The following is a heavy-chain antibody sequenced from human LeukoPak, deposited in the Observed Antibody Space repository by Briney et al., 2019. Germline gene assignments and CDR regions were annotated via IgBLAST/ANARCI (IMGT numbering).Heavy chain of an antibody. CDR3: GTVRGPDSSRWYSDY. CDR2: IWYDGSNK. CDR1: GFTFSSYE. V-gene: IGHV3-33*08. J-gene: IGHJ4*02. D-gene: IGHD6-13*01. Sequence: GGSLRLSCAASGFTFSSYEMNWVRQAPGKALEWVAHIWYDGSNKYYADSVKGRFTISRDNSKNTLYLQMNSLRAEDTAVYYCGTVRGPDSSRWYSDYWGQGTLVTVSS.